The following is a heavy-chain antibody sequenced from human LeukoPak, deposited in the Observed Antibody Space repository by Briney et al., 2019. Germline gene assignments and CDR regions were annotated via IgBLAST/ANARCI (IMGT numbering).Heavy chain of an antibody. CDR1: GGSISSSNYY. Sequence: SETLSLTCTVSGGSISSSNYYWGWIRQPPGKGLEWIGTIYYSGDSYYNPSLKSRASISVDTSKNRFSLNVNSVTAADTAVYFCARHENIIMVPTAHAFDYRGQGALVTVSS. CDR2: IYYSGDS. CDR3: ARHENIIMVPTAHAFDY. J-gene: IGHJ4*02. V-gene: IGHV4-39*01. D-gene: IGHD2/OR15-2a*01.